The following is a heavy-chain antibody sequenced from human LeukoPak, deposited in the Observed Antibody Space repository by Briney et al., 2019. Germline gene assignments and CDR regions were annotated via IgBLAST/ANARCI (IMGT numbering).Heavy chain of an antibody. J-gene: IGHJ5*02. D-gene: IGHD2-15*01. CDR1: GGSISDYN. Sequence: SETLSLTCTVSGGSISDYNWSWIRQPAGKGLEWIGRIYTSGSTNYNPSLKSRVTMSVDTSKNQFSLKLSSVTAADTAVYYCAREGAYCSGNNCYSLRAFDPWGQGTLVAVSS. CDR3: AREGAYCSGNNCYSLRAFDP. CDR2: IYTSGST. V-gene: IGHV4-4*07.